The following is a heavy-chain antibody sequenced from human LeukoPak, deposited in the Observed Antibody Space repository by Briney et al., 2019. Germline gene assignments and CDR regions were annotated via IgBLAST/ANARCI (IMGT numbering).Heavy chain of an antibody. CDR3: ARYSAAPNYFDF. CDR2: IWFDGSDK. V-gene: IGHV3-33*01. J-gene: IGHJ4*02. D-gene: IGHD6-13*01. CDR1: GFAFSNYG. Sequence: GRSLRLSCAASGFAFSNYGMHWVRQAPGKGLEWVAVIWFDGSDKYYVDSVKGRFTISRDNSKNTLSLQMNSLRAEDTAVYYCARYSAAPNYFDFWGQGTLVTVSS.